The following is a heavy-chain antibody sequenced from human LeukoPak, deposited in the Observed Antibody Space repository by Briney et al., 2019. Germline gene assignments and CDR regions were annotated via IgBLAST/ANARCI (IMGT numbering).Heavy chain of an antibody. CDR1: GFTFSSYA. D-gene: IGHD2-2*01. Sequence: PGGSLRLSCSASGFTFSSYAMHWVRQAPGKGLEYVSAISSNGGSTYYADSVKGRFTISRDNSKNTLYLQMSSLRAEDTAVYYCAKDPSPEVVPAVMDYWGQGTLVTVSS. CDR3: AKDPSPEVVPAVMDY. V-gene: IGHV3-64D*06. CDR2: ISSNGGST. J-gene: IGHJ4*02.